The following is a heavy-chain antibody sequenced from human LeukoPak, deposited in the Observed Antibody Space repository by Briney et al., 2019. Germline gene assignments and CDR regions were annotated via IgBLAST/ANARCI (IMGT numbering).Heavy chain of an antibody. J-gene: IGHJ4*02. CDR2: IIPIFGTA. V-gene: IGHV1-69*06. D-gene: IGHD3-22*01. CDR3: ARTNYYDSSGYFDY. CDR1: GYTFTSYG. Sequence: SVKVSCKASGYTFTSYGISWVRQAPGQGLEWMGGIIPIFGTANYAQKFQGRVTITADKSTSTAYMELSSLRSEDTAVYYCARTNYYDSSGYFDYWGQGTLVTVSS.